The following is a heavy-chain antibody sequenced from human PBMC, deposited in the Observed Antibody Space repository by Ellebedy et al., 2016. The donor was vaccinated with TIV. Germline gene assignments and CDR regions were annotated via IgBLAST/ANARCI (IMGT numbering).Heavy chain of an antibody. CDR1: GGSISSSNW. J-gene: IGHJ3*02. Sequence: MPGGSLRLSCAVSGGSISSSNWWSWVRQPPGKGLEWIGEIYHSGSTNYNPSLKSRVTISVDTSKNQFSLKLSSVTAADTAVYYCARPSSDAFDIWGQGTMVTVSS. CDR2: IYHSGST. V-gene: IGHV4-4*02. CDR3: ARPSSDAFDI.